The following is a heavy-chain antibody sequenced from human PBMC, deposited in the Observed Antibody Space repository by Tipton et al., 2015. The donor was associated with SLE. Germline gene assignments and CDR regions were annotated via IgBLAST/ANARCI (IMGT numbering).Heavy chain of an antibody. CDR3: VKDGGPPNSGYYHYGMDV. V-gene: IGHV3-9*01. CDR2: IRWNSGSI. D-gene: IGHD4-23*01. Sequence: SLRLSCTAPGFNLNAHAMHWVRQVPGKGLEWVSGIRWNSGSIGYAVSVKGRFTISRDYAKNSLYLQMNNLRADDTASYYCVKDGGPPNSGYYHYGMDVWGQGTTVTVSS. CDR1: GFNLNAHA. J-gene: IGHJ6*02.